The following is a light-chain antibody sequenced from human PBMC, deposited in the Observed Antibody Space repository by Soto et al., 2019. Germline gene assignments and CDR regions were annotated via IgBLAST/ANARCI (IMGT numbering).Light chain of an antibody. Sequence: DIQMTQSPSSLSASVGDRVTITCQASQNINNYLNWYQQKPGRAPKLLIYDASTLEAGVPSRFSGSGSGTDFPFTSSRLQAEDIAYYYCQQYGNLPTFGQGTRLEIK. CDR1: QNINNY. J-gene: IGKJ5*01. CDR3: QQYGNLPT. CDR2: DAS. V-gene: IGKV1-33*01.